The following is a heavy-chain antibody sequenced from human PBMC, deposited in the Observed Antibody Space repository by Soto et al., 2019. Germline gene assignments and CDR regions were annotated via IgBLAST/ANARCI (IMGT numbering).Heavy chain of an antibody. CDR2: ILYSGNT. V-gene: IGHV4-59*01. CDR3: AKSRGITGTTFNWFDS. CDR1: GGSIGGYY. Sequence: KLPETLSLPCNVSGGSIGGYYWNWIRQSPGRGLEWIGSILYSGNTNYNPSLSSRVTISVDPSKNQFSLKVHSVNAADTAIYYCAKSRGITGTTFNWFDSWGQGXQVTVSS. J-gene: IGHJ5*01. D-gene: IGHD1-20*01.